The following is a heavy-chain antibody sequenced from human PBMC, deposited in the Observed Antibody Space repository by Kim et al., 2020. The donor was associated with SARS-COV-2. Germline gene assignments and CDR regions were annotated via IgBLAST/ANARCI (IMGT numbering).Heavy chain of an antibody. CDR3: AKSYYDFWSGYPIGGTLDY. CDR1: GFTFSSYA. Sequence: GGSLRLSCAASGFTFSSYAMSWVRQAPGKGLEWVSAISGSGGSTYYADSVKGRFTISRDNSKNTLYLQMNSLRAEDTAVYYCAKSYYDFWSGYPIGGTLDYWGQGTLVTVSS. J-gene: IGHJ4*02. CDR2: ISGSGGST. D-gene: IGHD3-3*01. V-gene: IGHV3-23*01.